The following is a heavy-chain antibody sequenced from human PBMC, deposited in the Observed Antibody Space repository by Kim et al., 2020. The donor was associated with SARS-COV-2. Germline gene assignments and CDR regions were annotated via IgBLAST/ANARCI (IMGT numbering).Heavy chain of an antibody. CDR2: SIPILGIA. J-gene: IGHJ5*02. V-gene: IGHV1-69*04. CDR3: ARDPRYSSSDWFDP. CDR1: GGTFSSYA. Sequence: SVKVSCKASGGTFSSYAISWVRQAPGQGLEWMGRSIPILGIANYAQKLQGRATITAEKSTSTAYMELSSLRSEDTAVYYCARDPRYSSSDWFDPWGQGT. D-gene: IGHD6-6*01.